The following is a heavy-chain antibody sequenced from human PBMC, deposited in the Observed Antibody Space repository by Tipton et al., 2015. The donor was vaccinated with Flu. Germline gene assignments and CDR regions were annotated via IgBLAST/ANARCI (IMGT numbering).Heavy chain of an antibody. CDR1: GGSISDYY. J-gene: IGHJ6*03. CDR3: ARLTTMIVGDYYYYMDV. V-gene: IGHV4-59*08. CDR2: IYYPGST. D-gene: IGHD3-22*01. Sequence: TLSLTCTVSGGSISDYYWSWIRQPPGKGLEWIGYIYYPGSTNYNPSLKTRVTISVDTSKNQFSLKLRSVTAADTAVYYCARLTTMIVGDYYYYMDVWGKGTTVTVSS.